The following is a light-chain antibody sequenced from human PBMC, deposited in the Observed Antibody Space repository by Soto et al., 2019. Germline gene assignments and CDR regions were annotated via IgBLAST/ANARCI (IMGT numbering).Light chain of an antibody. V-gene: IGKV1-5*03. CDR2: KAS. CDR3: QHYNSYSEA. J-gene: IGKJ1*01. CDR1: QTISSW. Sequence: DIQMTQSPSTLSGSVGDRVTITCRASQTISSWLAWCQQKPGKAPKLLIYKASTLKSGVPSRFSGSGSGTEFTLTISSLQPDDFAPYYCQHYNSYSEAFGQGTKVEL.